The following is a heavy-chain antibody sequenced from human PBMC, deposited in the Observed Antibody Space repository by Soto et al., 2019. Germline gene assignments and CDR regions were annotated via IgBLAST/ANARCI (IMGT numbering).Heavy chain of an antibody. V-gene: IGHV4-4*07. CDR3: ARDGLWLRYYYYGMDV. J-gene: IGHJ6*02. CDR1: GGSISSYY. CDR2: IYTSGGT. Sequence: SETLSLTCTVSGGSISSYYWSWIRQPAGKGLEWIGRIYTSGGTNYNPSLKSRVTMSVDTSKNQFSLKLSSVTAADTAVYYCARDGLWLRYYYYGMDVWGQRTTVSVSS. D-gene: IGHD5-18*01.